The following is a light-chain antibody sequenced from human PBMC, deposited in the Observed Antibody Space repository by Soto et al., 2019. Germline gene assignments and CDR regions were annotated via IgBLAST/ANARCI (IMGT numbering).Light chain of an antibody. CDR3: LQVANFPRT. CDR2: AAS. CDR1: QNIGTR. J-gene: IGKJ1*01. V-gene: IGKV1-12*01. Sequence: DIQMTQSPSSVSASICDRVTINSRASQNIGTRLSWFQQKPGKPPKLLIEAASTLEIGVPSTFSCSGSGTEFSLTISSLGPEDFATYYCLQVANFPRTFGQVTKVDI.